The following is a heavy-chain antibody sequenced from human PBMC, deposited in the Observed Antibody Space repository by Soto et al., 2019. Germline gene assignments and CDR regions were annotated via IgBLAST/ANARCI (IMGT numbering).Heavy chain of an antibody. CDR3: ARGQTIRAFDY. V-gene: IGHV4-34*01. CDR1: GGSFSGYY. D-gene: IGHD3-10*01. Sequence: QVQLQQWGAGLLKPSETLSLTCAVYGGSFSGYYWSWIRQPPGKGLEWIGEINHSGSTNYNPSLKSRVTXSXDTSKNQFSLKLSSVTAADTAVYYCARGQTIRAFDYWGQGTLVTVSS. CDR2: INHSGST. J-gene: IGHJ4*02.